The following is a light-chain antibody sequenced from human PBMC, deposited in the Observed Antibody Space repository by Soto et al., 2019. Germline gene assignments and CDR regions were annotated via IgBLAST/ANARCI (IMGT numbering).Light chain of an antibody. CDR1: QSVRNN. CDR3: QHYNNWPPWT. CDR2: GAS. Sequence: IVMTQWPATLSLSPWERVTLFCRASQSVRNNLVWYQQRPGQAPRLVIYGASSRATGIPARFRGSGSGTEFTLTISSLQSEDFAVYYCQHYNNWPPWTFGQGTKVDIK. V-gene: IGKV3-15*01. J-gene: IGKJ1*01.